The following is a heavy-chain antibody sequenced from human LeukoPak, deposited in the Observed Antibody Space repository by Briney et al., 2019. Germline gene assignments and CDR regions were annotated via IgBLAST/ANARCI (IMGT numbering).Heavy chain of an antibody. J-gene: IGHJ4*02. CDR3: ARDWEGPLGYFDY. V-gene: IGHV3-23*01. Sequence: GGSLRLSCAASGFTFSSYAMSWVRQSPGKGLEWVSAISGSGGNTYYAGSVKGRFTISRDNAKNSLNLQMNSLRAEDTAVYYCARDWEGPLGYFDYWGQGTLVTVSS. D-gene: IGHD1-26*01. CDR2: ISGSGGNT. CDR1: GFTFSSYA.